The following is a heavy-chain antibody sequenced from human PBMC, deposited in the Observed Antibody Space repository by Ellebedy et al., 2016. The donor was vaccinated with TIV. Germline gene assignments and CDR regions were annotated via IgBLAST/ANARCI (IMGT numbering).Heavy chain of an antibody. Sequence: AASVKVSCKTSGYNFTSYAMNWVRQAPGQGLEWMGWINTKTGNPTYAQGFTGRFVFSLDTSVSTTHLRISSLKAEDTAVYYCARAEYRYYDLLNGYYIGDYYFDQWGQGTLVTVSS. CDR1: GYNFTSYA. CDR3: ARAEYRYYDLLNGYYIGDYYFDQ. V-gene: IGHV7-4-1*02. D-gene: IGHD3-9*01. CDR2: INTKTGNP. J-gene: IGHJ4*02.